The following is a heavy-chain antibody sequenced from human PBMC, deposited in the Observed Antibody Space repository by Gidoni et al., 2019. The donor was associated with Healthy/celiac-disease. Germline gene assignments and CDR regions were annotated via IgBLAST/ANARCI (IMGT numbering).Heavy chain of an antibody. CDR3: ARGEIAATYYYYGMDV. J-gene: IGHJ6*02. Sequence: QVQLVQSGAEVKKPGASVKVSCKESGYTFTSSAMHWVRQAPGQRLEWMGWIHAGNGNTKYSQKFQGRVTITRDTSASTAYMELSSLRSEDTAVYYCARGEIAATYYYYGMDVWGQGTTVTVSS. CDR2: IHAGNGNT. D-gene: IGHD6-25*01. CDR1: GYTFTSSA. V-gene: IGHV1-3*01.